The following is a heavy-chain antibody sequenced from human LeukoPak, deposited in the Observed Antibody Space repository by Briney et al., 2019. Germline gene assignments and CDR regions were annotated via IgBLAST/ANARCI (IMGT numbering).Heavy chain of an antibody. J-gene: IGHJ5*02. D-gene: IGHD3-3*01. CDR1: GFTFSSSA. Sequence: GGSLRLSCAASGFTFSSSAMSWVRQAPGKGLEWVSYISSSSSTIYYADSVKGRFTISRDNAKNSLYLQMNSLRAEDTAVYYCAREGTIFGVLINYPEGWFDPWGQGTLVTVSS. CDR3: AREGTIFGVLINYPEGWFDP. CDR2: ISSSSSTI. V-gene: IGHV3-48*04.